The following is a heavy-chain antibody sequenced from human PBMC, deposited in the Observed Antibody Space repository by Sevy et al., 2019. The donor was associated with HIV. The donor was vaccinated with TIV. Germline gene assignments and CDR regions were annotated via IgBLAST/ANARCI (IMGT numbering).Heavy chain of an antibody. D-gene: IGHD3-10*01. CDR1: GFTFSDYW. CDR3: ASLKLHHDAYYFDL. J-gene: IGHJ4*02. CDR2: IKQDGSKK. Sequence: GGSLRLSCAASGFTFSDYWMSWVRQAPEKGLEWVANIKQDGSKKYYVDSVKGRFIMSRDNAKNSLYLEMNSLRAEDTAVYYCASLKLHHDAYYFDLWGQGTLVTVSS. V-gene: IGHV3-7*01.